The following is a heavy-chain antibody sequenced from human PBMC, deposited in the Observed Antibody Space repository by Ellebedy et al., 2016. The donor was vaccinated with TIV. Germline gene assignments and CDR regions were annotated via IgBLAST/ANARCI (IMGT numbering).Heavy chain of an antibody. D-gene: IGHD4-17*01. V-gene: IGHV3-66*01. CDR3: AGMTVTTAEGYYFRHRGMDV. Sequence: GGSLRLSXAASGFAVTSNYMNWVRQVPGRRLEWVAVIYVAGGTSYADSVRGRFTVSRDSSRNTLHLQMNSLKVDDTAVYYCAGMTVTTAEGYYFRHRGMDVWGRGTTVTVSS. CDR1: GFAVTSNY. J-gene: IGHJ6*02. CDR2: IYVAGGT.